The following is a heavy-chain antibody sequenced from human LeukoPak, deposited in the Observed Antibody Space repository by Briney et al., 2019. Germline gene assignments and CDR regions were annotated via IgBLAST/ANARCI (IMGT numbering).Heavy chain of an antibody. CDR3: ARLVFVIDT. CDR2: VHYSGST. D-gene: IGHD3-16*01. Sequence: PSETLSLSCTVSGASISNSAYYWLWIRQPPGDGLECIGTVHYSGSTFYNPSLKSRVNISVDTSKHQFSLQLSSVTASDTAVYYCARLVFVIDTWGQGTLVTVSS. V-gene: IGHV4-39*01. CDR1: GASISNSAYY. J-gene: IGHJ5*02.